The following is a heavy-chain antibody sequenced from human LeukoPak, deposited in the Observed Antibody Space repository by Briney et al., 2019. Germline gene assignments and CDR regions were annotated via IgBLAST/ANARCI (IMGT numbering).Heavy chain of an antibody. CDR2: ISYDGSNK. Sequence: GRSLRLSCAASGFTFRSYGMHWVRQAPGKGLEWVAVISYDGSNKYYADSVKGRFTISRDNSKNTLYLQMNGLRAEDTAVYYCAKALAAAVDYWGQGTLVTVSS. D-gene: IGHD6-13*01. J-gene: IGHJ4*02. CDR3: AKALAAAVDY. V-gene: IGHV3-30*18. CDR1: GFTFRSYG.